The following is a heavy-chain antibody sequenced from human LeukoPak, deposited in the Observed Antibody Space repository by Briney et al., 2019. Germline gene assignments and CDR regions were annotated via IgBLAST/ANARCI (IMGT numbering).Heavy chain of an antibody. CDR1: GFTFSSYW. CDR3: AREEGKHIVVVTAISFDY. J-gene: IGHJ4*02. D-gene: IGHD2-21*02. Sequence: GGSLRLSCAASGFTFSSYWMSWVRQAPGKGLEWVANIKQDGSEKYYVDSVKGRFTISRDNAKNSLYLQMNSLRAGDTAVYYCAREEGKHIVVVTAISFDYWGQGTLVTVSS. CDR2: IKQDGSEK. V-gene: IGHV3-7*01.